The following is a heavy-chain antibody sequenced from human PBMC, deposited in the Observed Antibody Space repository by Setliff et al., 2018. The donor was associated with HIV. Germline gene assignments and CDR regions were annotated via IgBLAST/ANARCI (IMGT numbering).Heavy chain of an antibody. CDR2: IDKGGRTT. V-gene: IGHV3-48*03. J-gene: IGHJ4*02. Sequence: GGSPRLSCAASGFSFSTYEMKWVRQAPGKGLEWLSYIDKGGRTTYYAGSVKGRFTISRDDAKNSLYLQMNSLRAEDTALYYCARDHLSSKPTVAIDYWGQGILVTVSS. CDR3: ARDHLSSKPTVAIDY. CDR1: GFSFSTYE. D-gene: IGHD6-19*01.